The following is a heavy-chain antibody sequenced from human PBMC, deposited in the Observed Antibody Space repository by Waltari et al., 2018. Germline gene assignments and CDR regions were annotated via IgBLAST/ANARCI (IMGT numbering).Heavy chain of an antibody. D-gene: IGHD1-26*01. CDR3: ARGEQLVTFDY. J-gene: IGHJ4*02. CDR1: GYSFTSYA. V-gene: IGHV1-3*04. Sequence: QVQLVQSGAEVKKPGASVKVSCKTSGYSFTSYAMHWVRQAPGQRLEWMGRINTANGKTKYSQMFQGRITITTDTSASTAFMQLGSLTFEDTAVYFCARGEQLVTFDYWGQGTLVSVSS. CDR2: INTANGKT.